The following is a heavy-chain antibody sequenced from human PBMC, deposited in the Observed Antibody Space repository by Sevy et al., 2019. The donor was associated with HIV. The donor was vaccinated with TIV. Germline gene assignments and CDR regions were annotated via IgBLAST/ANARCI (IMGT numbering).Heavy chain of an antibody. D-gene: IGHD2-8*01. Sequence: GGSLRLSCAVSGFSFSHYAFHWVRQAPGKGLEWVSLISYDGTNKYYADSVKGRFTISRDNSKNTLYLQMNSLRGNDTAVYYCARVAVSYCTNDCYHRFDYWGPGALVTVS. CDR3: ARVAVSYCTNDCYHRFDY. CDR1: GFSFSHYA. CDR2: ISYDGTNK. J-gene: IGHJ4*02. V-gene: IGHV3-30-3*01.